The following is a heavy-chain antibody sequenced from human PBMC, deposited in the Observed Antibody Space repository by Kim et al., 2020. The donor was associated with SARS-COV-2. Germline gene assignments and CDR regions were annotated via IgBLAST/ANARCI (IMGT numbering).Heavy chain of an antibody. CDR1: EFTFSSYA. D-gene: IGHD3-22*01. Sequence: GGSLRLSCVASEFTFSSYAMSWVRQAPGKGLEWVAAISRSSTYIFYADSVRGRFTISRDDPKNSLFLQMNSLGVEDTALYYCARDSGSTTGPDFDYWGQG. V-gene: IGHV3-21*01. CDR3: ARDSGSTTGPDFDY. J-gene: IGHJ4*02. CDR2: ISRSSTYI.